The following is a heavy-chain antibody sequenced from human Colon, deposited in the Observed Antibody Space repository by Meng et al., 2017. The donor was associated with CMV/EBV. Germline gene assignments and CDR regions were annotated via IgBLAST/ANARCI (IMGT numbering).Heavy chain of an antibody. CDR2: ISSSSSYI. D-gene: IGHD1-26*01. CDR3: ARDGSIVGAH. Sequence: GGSLRLPCAASGFAFSGYRMHWARQAPGKGLEWVSSISSSSSYIYYADSVKGRFTISRDNAKNSLYLQMNSLRAEDTAVYYCARDGSIVGAHWGQGTLVTVSS. CDR1: GFAFSGYR. V-gene: IGHV3-21*01. J-gene: IGHJ4*02.